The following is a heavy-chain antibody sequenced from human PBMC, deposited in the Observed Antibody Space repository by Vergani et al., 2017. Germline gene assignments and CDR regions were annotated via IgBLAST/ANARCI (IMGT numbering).Heavy chain of an antibody. V-gene: IGHV3-30-3*01. Sequence: VQLLESGGGLVQPGGSLRLSCAASGFTFSSYAMSWVRQAPGKGLEWVAVISYDGSNKYYADSVKGRFTISRDNSKNTLYLQMNSLRAEDTAVYYCARSRGQRGDYYYYYMDVWGKGTTVTVSS. CDR3: ARSRGQRGDYYYYYMDV. CDR1: GFTFSSYA. J-gene: IGHJ6*03. D-gene: IGHD6-25*01. CDR2: ISYDGSNK.